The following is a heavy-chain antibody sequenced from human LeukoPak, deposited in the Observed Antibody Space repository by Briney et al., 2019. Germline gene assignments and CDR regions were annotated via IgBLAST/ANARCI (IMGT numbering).Heavy chain of an antibody. J-gene: IGHJ6*03. CDR2: MNPNSGNT. CDR1: GYTFTSYD. D-gene: IGHD3-3*01. CDR3: ARTEGDYDFWSGLGGYYYMDV. V-gene: IGHV1-8*03. Sequence: ASVNVSCKASGYTFTSYDINWVRQATGQGLEWMGWMNPNSGNTDYAQKFQGRVTITRNTSIGTAYMELSSLRSEDTAVYYCARTEGDYDFWSGLGGYYYMDVWGKGTTVTVSS.